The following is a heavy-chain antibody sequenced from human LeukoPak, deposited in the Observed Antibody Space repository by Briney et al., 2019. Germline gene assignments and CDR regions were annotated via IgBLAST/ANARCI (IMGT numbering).Heavy chain of an antibody. J-gene: IGHJ4*02. V-gene: IGHV4-39*01. D-gene: IGHD3-22*01. CDR3: ARSYYYDYRQIDY. Sequence: ASETLSLTCTVSGDSISTSSYYWGWIRQPPGKGLEWLGSIYYSGSTYYNPSLKSRVTISVDTSKNQFSLNLYSVTAADTAVFYCARSYYYDYRQIDYWGQGILVTVSS. CDR1: GDSISTSSYY. CDR2: IYYSGST.